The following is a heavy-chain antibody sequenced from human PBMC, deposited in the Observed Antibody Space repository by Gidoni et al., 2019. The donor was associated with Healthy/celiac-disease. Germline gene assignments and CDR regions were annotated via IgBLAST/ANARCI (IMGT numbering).Heavy chain of an antibody. CDR3: AKVPVYYDSRDWYFDL. CDR1: GFTFDDYA. CDR2: ISWNSGSI. J-gene: IGHJ2*01. D-gene: IGHD3-22*01. V-gene: IGHV3-9*01. Sequence: EVQLVESGGGLVQPGRSLRLSCAASGFTFDDYAMHWVRQAPGKGLEWVSGISWNSGSIGYADSVKGRFTISRDNAKNSLYLQMNSLRAEDTALYYCAKVPVYYDSRDWYFDLWGRGTLVTVSS.